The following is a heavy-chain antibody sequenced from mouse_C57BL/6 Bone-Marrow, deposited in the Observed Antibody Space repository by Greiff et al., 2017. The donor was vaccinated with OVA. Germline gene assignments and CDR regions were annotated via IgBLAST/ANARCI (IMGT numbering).Heavy chain of an antibody. J-gene: IGHJ3*01. D-gene: IGHD1-1*01. CDR3: ARGDYYGRRAD. Sequence: VQLQQSGPVLVKPGASVKMSCKASGYTFTDYYMNWVKQSHGKSLEWLGVINPYNGGTSYNQKFKGKATLTVDKSSSTAYLELNSLTSEDSAVYYCARGDYYGRRADWGQGTRVTVSA. CDR1: GYTFTDYY. CDR2: INPYNGGT. V-gene: IGHV1-19*01.